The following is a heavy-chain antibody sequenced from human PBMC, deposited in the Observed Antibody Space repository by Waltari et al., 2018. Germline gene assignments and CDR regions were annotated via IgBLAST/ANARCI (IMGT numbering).Heavy chain of an antibody. CDR3: ARHSTYYYYSWFDP. CDR1: GGPIRDSTYY. J-gene: IGHJ5*02. Sequence: QLQLQESGPGLVKPSQTLSLTCTVSGGPIRDSTYYWGWIRQPPGKGLEWIGSMFYSGNSFYNPSLKSRATLSADMSKNQYSLRLNSVTVADTAVYFCARHSTYYYYSWFDPWGQGVLVTVSS. CDR2: MFYSGNS. V-gene: IGHV4-39*01. D-gene: IGHD3-16*01.